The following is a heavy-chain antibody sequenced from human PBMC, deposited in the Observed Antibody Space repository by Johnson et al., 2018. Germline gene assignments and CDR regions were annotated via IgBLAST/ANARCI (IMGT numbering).Heavy chain of an antibody. J-gene: IGHJ1*01. CDR3: AGEVSAVGIAPAEYFQH. D-gene: IGHD6-13*01. CDR1: GGTFSSYA. V-gene: IGHV1-69*01. Sequence: QVQLVQSGAEVKKPGSSVKVSCKASGGTFSSYAISWVRQAPGQGLEWMGGIIPIFGTANYAQKFQGRVTIIADESTSTAYMELTSLRSEDTAVYYCAGEVSAVGIAPAEYFQHWGQGTLVTVSS. CDR2: IIPIFGTA.